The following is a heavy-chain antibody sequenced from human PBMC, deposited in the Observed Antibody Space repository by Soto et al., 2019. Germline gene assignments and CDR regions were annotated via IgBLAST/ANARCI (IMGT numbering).Heavy chain of an antibody. CDR3: ARGAPVGWNDRMGY. Sequence: GGSLRLSCAASGFTFSSYWMHWVRQAPGKGLVWVSRINSDGSSTSYADSVKGRFTISRDNAKNTLYLQMNSLRAEDTAVYYRARGAPVGWNDRMGYWGQGTLVTVSS. J-gene: IGHJ4*02. V-gene: IGHV3-74*01. D-gene: IGHD1-1*01. CDR2: INSDGSST. CDR1: GFTFSSYW.